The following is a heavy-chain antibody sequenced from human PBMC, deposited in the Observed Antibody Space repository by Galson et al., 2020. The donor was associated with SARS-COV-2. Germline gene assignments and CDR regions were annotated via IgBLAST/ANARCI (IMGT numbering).Heavy chain of an antibody. CDR1: GFTFSSYG. Sequence: GGSLRLSCAASGFTFSSYGMHWVRQAPGKGLEWVAVISYDGSNKYYADSVKGRFTIPRDNSKNTLYLQMNSLRAEDTAVYYCAKDLRYYDILTGYYSVQPSYYYYGMDVWGQGTTVTVSS. CDR2: ISYDGSNK. V-gene: IGHV3-30*18. CDR3: AKDLRYYDILTGYYSVQPSYYYYGMDV. D-gene: IGHD3-9*01. J-gene: IGHJ6*02.